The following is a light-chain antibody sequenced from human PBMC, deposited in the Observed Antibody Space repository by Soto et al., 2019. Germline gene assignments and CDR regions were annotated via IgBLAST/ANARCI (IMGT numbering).Light chain of an antibody. V-gene: IGLV3-21*02. Sequence: SYDLTQPPSVSVAPGQTARITCGRNIIGSKSVHWYQQKPGQAPVLVVYDDSDRPSGIPERFSGSNSGITATLTISRVEAGDEADYYCQVWHSSSDHYVFGTGTKVTVL. CDR3: QVWHSSSDHYV. J-gene: IGLJ1*01. CDR2: DDS. CDR1: IIGSKS.